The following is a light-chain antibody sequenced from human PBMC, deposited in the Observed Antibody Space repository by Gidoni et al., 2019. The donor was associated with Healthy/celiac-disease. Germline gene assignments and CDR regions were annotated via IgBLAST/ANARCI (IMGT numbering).Light chain of an antibody. CDR2: GAS. Sequence: EIVMTQPPATLSASPGERAALSCRASQSVSSNLAWYQQKPGQAPRLLIYGASTRATGIPARFSCSGSGTEFTLTISSLQSEDFAVYYCQQYNNWWTFGQGTKVEIK. CDR1: QSVSSN. V-gene: IGKV3-15*01. CDR3: QQYNNWWT. J-gene: IGKJ1*01.